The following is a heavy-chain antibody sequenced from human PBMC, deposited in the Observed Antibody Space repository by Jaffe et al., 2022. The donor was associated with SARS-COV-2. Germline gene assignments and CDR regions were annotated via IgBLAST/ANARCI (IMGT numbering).Heavy chain of an antibody. Sequence: EVQLVESGGGLVKPGGSLRLSCAASGFTFSSYSMNWVRQAPGKGLEWVSSISSSSSYIYYADSVKGRFTISRDNAKNSLYLQMNSLRAEDTAVYYCARAGYSGHYYYGMDVWGQGTTVTVSS. CDR1: GFTFSSYS. V-gene: IGHV3-21*01. D-gene: IGHD5-12*01. J-gene: IGHJ6*02. CDR2: ISSSSSYI. CDR3: ARAGYSGHYYYGMDV.